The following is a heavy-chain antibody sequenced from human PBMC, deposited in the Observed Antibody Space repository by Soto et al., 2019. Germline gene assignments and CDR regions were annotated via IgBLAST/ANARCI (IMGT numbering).Heavy chain of an antibody. CDR2: LYNSGNT. V-gene: IGHV4-4*07. D-gene: IGHD1-26*01. CDR1: GGSISSYY. Sequence: PSETLSLTCTVSGGSISSYYWSWIRQPAGRGLEWIGRLYNSGNTNYNPSLKSRVIMSAETSKNQFSLKLSSVTAADTAVYYCARDRSDSYGLDVWGQGTMVTVSS. J-gene: IGHJ6*02. CDR3: ARDRSDSYGLDV.